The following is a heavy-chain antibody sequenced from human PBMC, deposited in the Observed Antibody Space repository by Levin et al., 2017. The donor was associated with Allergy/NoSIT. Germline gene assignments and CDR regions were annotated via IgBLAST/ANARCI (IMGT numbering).Heavy chain of an antibody. D-gene: IGHD2-21*02. J-gene: IGHJ4*02. Sequence: RASETLSLTCTVSGASISSSGYYWGWIRQPPGKGLEWLGSFYYSRSTNYNPSLKSRLTMSVDTSKNQFSLRLTSVTAADTAVYYCAKDRGDSSSDYWGQGTLVTVSS. CDR3: AKDRGDSSSDY. CDR1: GASISSSGYY. CDR2: FYYSRST. V-gene: IGHV4-39*07.